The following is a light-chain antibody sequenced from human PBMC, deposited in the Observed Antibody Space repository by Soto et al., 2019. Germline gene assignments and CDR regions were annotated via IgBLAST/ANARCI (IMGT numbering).Light chain of an antibody. CDR1: QGIGSW. CDR2: AAS. V-gene: IGKV1-12*01. CDR3: QQANSFPLT. J-gene: IGKJ5*01. Sequence: DIQMTPTPYAVSASVGARDTITCRASQGIGSWLDWYQQRTGKAPKLLIYAASSLQSGVPSRFSGSGSGTDFAVTISSLQPEDFATYYCQQANSFPLTSGQAARLEN.